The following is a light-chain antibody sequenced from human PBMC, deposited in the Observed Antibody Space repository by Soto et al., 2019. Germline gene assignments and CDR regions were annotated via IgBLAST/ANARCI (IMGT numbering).Light chain of an antibody. V-gene: IGLV2-14*01. CDR2: EVS. J-gene: IGLJ1*01. CDR1: SSDVGGYNY. CDR3: SSYTSSTFYV. Sequence: QSALTQPASVSGSPGQSITISCTGTSSDVGGYNYVSWYQQHPGKAPKLMIYEVSNRPSGVSNRSSGSKSGNTASLTISGLQAEDEADHYCSSYTSSTFYVFGTGTKLTVL.